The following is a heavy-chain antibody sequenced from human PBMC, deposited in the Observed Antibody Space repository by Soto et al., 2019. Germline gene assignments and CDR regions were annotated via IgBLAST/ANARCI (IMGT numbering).Heavy chain of an antibody. CDR2: IFYSGNS. CDR3: ARLSSLYYNSDYGGYYFDY. Sequence: QVQLQESGPGLVKPSQTLSLTCTVSGGSIRGGDYYWSWIRQHPGKGLEWIGYIFYSGNSFYNPSHKSGVTISVDTSKNQFSLQLSSVTDADPAIYYCARLSSLYYNSDYGGYYFDYWGQGTLVSVSS. J-gene: IGHJ4*02. D-gene: IGHD3-10*01. CDR1: GGSIRGGDYY. V-gene: IGHV4-31*03.